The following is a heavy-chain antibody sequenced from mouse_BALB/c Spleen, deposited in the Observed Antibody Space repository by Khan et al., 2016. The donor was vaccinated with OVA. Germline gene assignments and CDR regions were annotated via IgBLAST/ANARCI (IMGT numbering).Heavy chain of an antibody. CDR1: GFTFSSFG. Sequence: EVELVESGAGLVQPGGSRKLSCAASGFTFSSFGMFWIRQAPAKGLEWVAYISSGSSTTYYADTVKGRFTISRDNSNNTPFLQMTSLRSEDTAMYYCARLLGISAMDYWGQGTSVTVSS. CDR2: ISSGSSTT. J-gene: IGHJ4*01. V-gene: IGHV5-17*02. D-gene: IGHD1-3*01. CDR3: ARLLGISAMDY.